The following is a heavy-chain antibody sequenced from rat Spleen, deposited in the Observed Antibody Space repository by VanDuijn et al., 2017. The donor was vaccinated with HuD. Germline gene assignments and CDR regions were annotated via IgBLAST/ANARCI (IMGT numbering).Heavy chain of an antibody. Sequence: QVQLRESGPGLVQPSQTLSLTCTVSGFSLTNNGVNWVRQPPGKGLEWMGVIWGNGNTNYKSVFKSRLSISRDTSKSQVFLKMNNLQTEDTAMYFCATQHYYDGYYRDYWGQGVMVTVSS. V-gene: IGHV2S61*01. CDR1: GFSLTNNG. CDR2: IWGNGNT. CDR3: ATQHYYDGYYRDY. D-gene: IGHD1-12*03. J-gene: IGHJ2*01.